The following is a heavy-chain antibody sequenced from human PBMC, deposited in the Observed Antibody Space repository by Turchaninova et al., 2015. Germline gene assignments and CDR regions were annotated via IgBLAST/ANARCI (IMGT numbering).Heavy chain of an antibody. J-gene: IGHJ4*02. CDR1: GFTFSSYS. CDR3: ARVSVVVAATPLDY. D-gene: IGHD2-15*01. CDR2: ISISSCYR. Sequence: EVQLVESGGGLVKPGGSLRLSCAASGFTFSSYSMNWVRQAPGTGLEWVSSISISSCYRYYAESGKGRFTIPRDNAKNSLYRQMNSLRAEDTAVYYCARVSVVVAATPLDYWGQGTLVTVSS. V-gene: IGHV3-21*01.